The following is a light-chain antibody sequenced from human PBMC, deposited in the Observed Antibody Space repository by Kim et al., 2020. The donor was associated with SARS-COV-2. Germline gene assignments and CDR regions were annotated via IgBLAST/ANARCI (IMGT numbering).Light chain of an antibody. V-gene: IGLV3-21*04. CDR3: QLWDSGSDPLYV. CDR2: YDR. Sequence: PGQTARSTCGGDNIASKTVNWYQHKPGQAPVMVIYYDRDRPSGIPERFSGSNSGNTATLSISRVEAGDEADYYCQLWDSGSDPLYVFGPGTKVTVL. CDR1: NIASKT. J-gene: IGLJ1*01.